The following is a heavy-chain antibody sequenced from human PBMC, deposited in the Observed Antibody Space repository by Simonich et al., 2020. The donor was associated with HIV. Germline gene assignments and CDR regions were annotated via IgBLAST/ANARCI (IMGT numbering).Heavy chain of an antibody. Sequence: EVQLLESGGGLVQPGGSLRLSCAASGFTFSSYAMSWVRQAPGKGLEWVAKIKHDGSEKYYVDSVKGRFTITGDNAKYSLYLQMNSLRAEDTAVYYCAKVINGDDAFDIWGQGTMVTVSS. CDR3: AKVINGDDAFDI. J-gene: IGHJ3*02. D-gene: IGHD2-8*01. CDR1: GFTFSSYA. V-gene: IGHV3-7*03. CDR2: IKHDGSEK.